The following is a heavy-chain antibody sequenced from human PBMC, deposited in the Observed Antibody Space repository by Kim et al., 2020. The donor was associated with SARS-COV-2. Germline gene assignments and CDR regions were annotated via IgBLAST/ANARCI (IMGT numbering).Heavy chain of an antibody. CDR1: GGSISSSNW. V-gene: IGHV4-4*02. Sequence: SETLSLTCAVSGGSISSSNWWSWVRQPPGKGLEWIGEIYHSGSTNYNPSLKSRVTISVDKSKNQFSLKLSSVTAADTAVYYCARANNWVRYYYYGMDVWGQGATVTFSS. D-gene: IGHD1-1*01. CDR2: IYHSGST. J-gene: IGHJ6*02. CDR3: ARANNWVRYYYYGMDV.